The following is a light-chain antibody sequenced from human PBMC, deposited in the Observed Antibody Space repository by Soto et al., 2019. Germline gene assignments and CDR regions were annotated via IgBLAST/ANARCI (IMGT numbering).Light chain of an antibody. CDR1: QSVRSN. CDR3: QQSNNWPPIT. V-gene: IGKV3-15*01. Sequence: EIVMTQSPATLSVSPGEKATLSCRASQSVRSNLAWYQQKPGQAPRLLIYGASTRATGIPARFSGSGSGTEFTLTISSLQSEDFGVYYCQQSNNWPPITFGQGTRLEIK. J-gene: IGKJ5*01. CDR2: GAS.